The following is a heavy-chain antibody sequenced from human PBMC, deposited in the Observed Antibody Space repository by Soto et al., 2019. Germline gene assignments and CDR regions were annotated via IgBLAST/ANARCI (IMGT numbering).Heavy chain of an antibody. CDR2: ISAYNGNT. J-gene: IGHJ4*02. V-gene: IGHV1-18*01. Sequence: ASVKGSCKASGYTLTSYGISWVRQAPGQGLEWMGWISAYNGNTNYAQKLQGRVTMTTDTSTSTAYMELRSLRSDDTAVYYCARDHVGIVQGVIITLDYWGQGTLVTVSS. D-gene: IGHD3-10*01. CDR1: GYTLTSYG. CDR3: ARDHVGIVQGVIITLDY.